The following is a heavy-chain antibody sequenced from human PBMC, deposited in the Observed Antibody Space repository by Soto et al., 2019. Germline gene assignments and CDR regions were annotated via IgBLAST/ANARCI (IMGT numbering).Heavy chain of an antibody. Sequence: GASVKVSCKASGGTFSSYAISWVRQAPGQGLEWMGGIIPIFGTANYAQKFQGRVTITADKSTSTAYMELSSLRSEDTAVYYCAREPPRDPYXSSTSCYTRVNYYYYYGMDVWGQGTTVTVSS. CDR3: AREPPRDPYXSSTSCYTRVNYYYYYGMDV. CDR2: IIPIFGTA. CDR1: GGTFSSYA. J-gene: IGHJ6*02. D-gene: IGHD2-2*02. V-gene: IGHV1-69*06.